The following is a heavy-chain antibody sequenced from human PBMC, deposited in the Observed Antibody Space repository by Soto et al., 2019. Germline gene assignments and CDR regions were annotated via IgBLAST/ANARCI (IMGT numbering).Heavy chain of an antibody. V-gene: IGHV1-69*13. J-gene: IGHJ5*02. D-gene: IGHD3-9*01. Sequence: ASVKVSCKASGGTFSSYAISWVRQAPGQGLEWMGGIIPIFGTANYAQKFQGRVTITADESTSTAYMELSSLRSEDTAVYYCARVKVLTGKYNWFDPWGQGTLVTVSS. CDR3: ARVKVLTGKYNWFDP. CDR1: GGTFSSYA. CDR2: IIPIFGTA.